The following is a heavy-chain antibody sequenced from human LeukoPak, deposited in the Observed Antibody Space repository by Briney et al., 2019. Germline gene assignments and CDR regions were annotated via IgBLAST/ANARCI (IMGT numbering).Heavy chain of an antibody. CDR1: GFTFSSYG. J-gene: IGHJ5*02. CDR3: AKGVYYNWFDP. V-gene: IGHV3-30*02. CDR2: IRYDGSNK. Sequence: GGSLRLSCAASGFTFSSYGMHWVRQAPGKGLEWMAFIRYDGSNKYYADSVKGRFTISRDNSKNTLYLQMNSLRAEDTAVYYCAKGVYYNWFDPWGQGTLVTVSS. D-gene: IGHD2-21*01.